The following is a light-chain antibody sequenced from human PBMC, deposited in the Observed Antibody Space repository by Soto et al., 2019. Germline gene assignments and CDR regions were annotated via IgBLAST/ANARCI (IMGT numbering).Light chain of an antibody. CDR1: QSVGRNY. CDR3: QQYGSSPIT. J-gene: IGKJ5*01. V-gene: IGKV3-20*01. CDR2: GTS. Sequence: ETVLTQSPGTLSLSPGERVTLSCRASQSVGRNYLAWFQQKSGQAPRLLIYGTSSRATGITDRFSGSGSGTDFTLTISRLEPEDFAVYYCQQYGSSPITFGQGTRLEIK.